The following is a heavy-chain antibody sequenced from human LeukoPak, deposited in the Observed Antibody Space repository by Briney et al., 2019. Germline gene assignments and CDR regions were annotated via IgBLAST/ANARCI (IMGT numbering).Heavy chain of an antibody. D-gene: IGHD3/OR15-3a*01. Sequence: SETLSLTCTVSGVSTSRSNSYWGWIRQPPGKGLEWIGSIYYSGNTYYNASLKSQVSISIDTSKNQFSLKLTSVTAADTAVYYCARQTGSGLFILPGGQGTLVTVSS. CDR3: ARQTGSGLFILP. CDR1: GVSTSRSNSY. V-gene: IGHV4-39*01. CDR2: IYYSGNT. J-gene: IGHJ4*02.